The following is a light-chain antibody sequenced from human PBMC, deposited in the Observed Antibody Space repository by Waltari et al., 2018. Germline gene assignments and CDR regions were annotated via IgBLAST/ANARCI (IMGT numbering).Light chain of an antibody. CDR2: GAS. CDR1: QGISSD. V-gene: IGKV3-15*01. Sequence: KVMTQSPATLSVSPGERATLSCRARQGISSDLAWYQQKPGQAPRLPIFGASTRATGVPGRFSGSGSGTEFTLTISSLQSEDFGVYYCQQSKIWPAFGQGTKVEIK. J-gene: IGKJ1*01. CDR3: QQSKIWPA.